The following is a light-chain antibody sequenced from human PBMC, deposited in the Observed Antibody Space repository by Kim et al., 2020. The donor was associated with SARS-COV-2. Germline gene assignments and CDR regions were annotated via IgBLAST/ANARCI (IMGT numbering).Light chain of an antibody. CDR2: GAS. CDR1: QSLKSSK. CDR3: QQYESLPFT. Sequence: EIVLTQSPGALSSSPGERVTLSCRPSQSLKSSKLAWYQQKPGRAPRLLIYGASRRATGIPDRFDGGGSGTDFAPAISRLEPEDFAVYYCQQYESLPFTFGQGTKLEIK. V-gene: IGKV3-20*01. J-gene: IGKJ2*01.